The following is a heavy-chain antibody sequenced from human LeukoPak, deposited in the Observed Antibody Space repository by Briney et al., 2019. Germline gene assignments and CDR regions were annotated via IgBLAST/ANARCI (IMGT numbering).Heavy chain of an antibody. J-gene: IGHJ4*02. Sequence: SQTLSLTCTVSGGSISSGDYYWSWIRQPPGKGLEWIGYIYYSGSTYYNPSLKSRVTISVDTSKDQFSLKLSSVTAADTAVYYCARLTRGRFGEFVFDYWGQGTLVTVSS. CDR3: ARLTRGRFGEFVFDY. CDR1: GGSISSGDYY. V-gene: IGHV4-30-4*01. D-gene: IGHD3-10*01. CDR2: IYYSGST.